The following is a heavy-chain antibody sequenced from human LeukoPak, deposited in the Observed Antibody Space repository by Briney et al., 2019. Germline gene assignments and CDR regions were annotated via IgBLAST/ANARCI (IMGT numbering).Heavy chain of an antibody. V-gene: IGHV3-9*01. J-gene: IGHJ5*02. CDR2: ISWNSGSI. D-gene: IGHD3-10*01. Sequence: PGGSLRLSCAASGFTFDDYAMHWVRQAPGKGLEWVSGISWNSGSIGYADSVKGRFTISRDNAKDTLYLQINSLRAEDTAVYYCARGITGMYYYDPWGQGTLVTVSS. CDR1: GFTFDDYA. CDR3: ARGITGMYYYDP.